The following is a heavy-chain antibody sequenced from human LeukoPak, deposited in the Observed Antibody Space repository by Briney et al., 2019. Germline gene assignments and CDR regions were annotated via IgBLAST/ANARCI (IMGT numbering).Heavy chain of an antibody. CDR2: IRYDGSNK. Sequence: GGSLRLSCAASGFTFSSYDMHWVRQAPGKGLEWVAFIRYDGSNKYYADSVKGRFTISRDNSKNTLYLQMNSLRAEDTAVYYCAKVAGYCSSTGCYGRGPHYYYYYYYMDVWGKGTTVTISS. V-gene: IGHV3-30*02. J-gene: IGHJ6*03. D-gene: IGHD2-2*01. CDR3: AKVAGYCSSTGCYGRGPHYYYYYYYMDV. CDR1: GFTFSSYD.